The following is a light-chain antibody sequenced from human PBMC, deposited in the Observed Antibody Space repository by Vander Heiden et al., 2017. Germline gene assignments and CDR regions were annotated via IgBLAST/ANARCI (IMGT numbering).Light chain of an antibody. J-gene: IGKJ2*01. Sequence: DIVMTQSPDSLAVSRGERATINCKSSQSVLYSSNNKNYLVWYQQKPGQPPKLLIYWASTRESGVPDRFSGSASGTDFTLTISSLQAEDVAVYYCQQYYTTPYTFGQGTKLEIK. V-gene: IGKV4-1*01. CDR2: WAS. CDR3: QQYYTTPYT. CDR1: QSVLYSSNNKNY.